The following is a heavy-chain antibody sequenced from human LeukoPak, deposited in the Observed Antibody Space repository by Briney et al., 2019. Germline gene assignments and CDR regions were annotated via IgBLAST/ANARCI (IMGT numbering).Heavy chain of an antibody. CDR1: GYTFTNYY. Sequence: ASVKVSCKASGYTFTNYYMHWVRQAPGQGLEWMGIINLSGGTTYYAQKFQGRVTMTEDTSTDTAYMELSSLRSEDTAVYYCATQLSSGWPLRHLPFDYWGQGTLVTVSS. CDR2: INLSGGTT. V-gene: IGHV1-46*01. J-gene: IGHJ4*02. D-gene: IGHD3-22*01. CDR3: ATQLSSGWPLRHLPFDY.